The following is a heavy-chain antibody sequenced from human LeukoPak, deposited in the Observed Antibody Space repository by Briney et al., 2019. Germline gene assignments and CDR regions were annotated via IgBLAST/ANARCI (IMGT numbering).Heavy chain of an antibody. CDR2: ISSSSSYI. D-gene: IGHD2-2*03. V-gene: IGHV3-21*01. CDR1: GFTFSSYS. Sequence: GGSLRLSCAASGFTFSSYSMNWVRQAPGKGLEWVSSISSSSSYIYYADSVKGRFTISRDNAKNSLYLQMNSLRAEDTAVYYCARSGYCSSTSCYPIDYWGQGTLVTVSS. J-gene: IGHJ4*02. CDR3: ARSGYCSSTSCYPIDY.